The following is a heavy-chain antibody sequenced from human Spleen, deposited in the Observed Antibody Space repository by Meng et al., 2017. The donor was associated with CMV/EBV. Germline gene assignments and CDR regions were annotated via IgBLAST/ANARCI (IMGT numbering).Heavy chain of an antibody. V-gene: IGHV4-34*01. CDR3: ARVALGTSEAFDI. CDR1: GGSFSGYY. D-gene: IGHD1-14*01. CDR2: INHSGST. J-gene: IGHJ3*02. Sequence: SETLSLTCAVYGGSFSGYYWSWIRQPPGKGLEWIGEINHSGSTNYNPSLKSRVTISVDTSKNQFSLKLSSVTAADTAGYYCARVALGTSEAFDIWGQGTMVTVSS.